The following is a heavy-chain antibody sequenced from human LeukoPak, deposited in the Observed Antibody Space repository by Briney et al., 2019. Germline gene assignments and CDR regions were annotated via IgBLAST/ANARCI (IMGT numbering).Heavy chain of an antibody. CDR3: ARQKWEQQGRDYYFNGLDV. V-gene: IGHV4-4*02. D-gene: IGHD1/OR15-1a*01. Sequence: TSETLSLTCSVSIGSISSSKWWSWVRQSPVKGLEWIGEIYLYGTTNYNPSFTSRVTMSVDRSRNQFSLKLTSVTAADTAVYYCARQKWEQQGRDYYFNGLDVWGPGTTVIVSS. CDR1: IGSISSSKW. CDR2: IYLYGTT. J-gene: IGHJ6*02.